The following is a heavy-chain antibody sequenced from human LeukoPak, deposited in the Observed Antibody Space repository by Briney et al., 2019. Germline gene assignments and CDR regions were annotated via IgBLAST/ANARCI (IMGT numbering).Heavy chain of an antibody. CDR2: ISGSGGST. J-gene: IGHJ4*02. CDR1: GFTFSSYA. D-gene: IGHD3-16*02. Sequence: PGGSLRLSCAASGFTFSSYAMSWVRQAPGKGREWVAAISGSGGSTYYADSVKGRFTISRDNSKNTLYLQMNSLRAEDTAVYYCAKSVYDYVWGSYRYPFDYWGQGTLVTVSS. CDR3: AKSVYDYVWGSYRYPFDY. V-gene: IGHV3-23*01.